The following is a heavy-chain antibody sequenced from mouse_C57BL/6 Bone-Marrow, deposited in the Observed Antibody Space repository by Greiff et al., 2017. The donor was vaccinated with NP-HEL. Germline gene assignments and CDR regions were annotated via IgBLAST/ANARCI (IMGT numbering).Heavy chain of an antibody. CDR2: INPNNGGT. D-gene: IGHD2-3*01. CDR1: GYTFTDYY. Sequence: EVKLQQSGPELVKPGASVKISCKASGYTFTDYYMNWVKQSHGKSLEWIGDINPNNGGTSYNQKFKGKATLTVDKSSSTAYMELRSLTSEDSAVYYCARWDGYYYFDYWGQVTTLTVSS. J-gene: IGHJ2*01. CDR3: ARWDGYYYFDY. V-gene: IGHV1-26*01.